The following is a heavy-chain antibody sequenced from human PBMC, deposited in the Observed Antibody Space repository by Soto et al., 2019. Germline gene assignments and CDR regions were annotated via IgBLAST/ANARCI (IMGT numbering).Heavy chain of an antibody. CDR2: IYGGGGT. D-gene: IGHD6-19*01. J-gene: IGHJ3*02. CDR1: GFTVNSNY. Sequence: GGSLRLSCAASGFTVNSNYMSWVRQAPGKGLECVSVIYGGGGTYYADSVKGRFTISGDNSKNQFSLKLSSVTAEDTAVYHCARSVGQWRTFDIWGQGTMVTVSS. V-gene: IGHV3-66*01. CDR3: ARSVGQWRTFDI.